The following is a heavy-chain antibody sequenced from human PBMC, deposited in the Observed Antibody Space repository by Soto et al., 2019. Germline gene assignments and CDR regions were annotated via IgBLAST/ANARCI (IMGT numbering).Heavy chain of an antibody. D-gene: IGHD5-12*01. Sequence: GASVKVSCKASGGTFSSYAISWVRQAPGQGLEWMGGIIPIFGTANYAQKFQGRVTITADESTSTAYMELSSLRSEDTAVYYCARSGYDYYHFVYWGQGTLVTVSS. CDR1: GGTFSSYA. J-gene: IGHJ4*02. CDR3: ARSGYDYYHFVY. V-gene: IGHV1-69*13. CDR2: IIPIFGTA.